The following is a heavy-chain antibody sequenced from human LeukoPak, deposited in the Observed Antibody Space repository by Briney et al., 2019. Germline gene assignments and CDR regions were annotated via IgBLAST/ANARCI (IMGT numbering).Heavy chain of an antibody. CDR1: GGSFSGYY. CDR2: INHSGST. V-gene: IGHV4-34*01. J-gene: IGHJ1*01. CDR3: ARSYNQGNEYFQH. Sequence: SETLSLTCAVYGGSFSGYYWSWIRQPPGKGLEWIGEINHSGSTNYNPSLKSRVTISVDTSKNQFSLKLSSVTAADTAVYYCARSYNQGNEYFQHWGQGTLVTVSS. D-gene: IGHD5-24*01.